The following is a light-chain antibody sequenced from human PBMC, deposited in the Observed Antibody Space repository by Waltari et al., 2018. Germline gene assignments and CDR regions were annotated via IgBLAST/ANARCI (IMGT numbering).Light chain of an antibody. V-gene: IGKV4-1*01. Sequence: DIVMTQSPDSLAVSLGERATINCKSSQSVLYSSNNKNYLAWYQQKPGQPPKVLIYWASTRESGVPDRFGGSGSGTDFTLTISSLQAEDVAVYYCQQYYSTLYTFGQGTKLEIK. CDR3: QQYYSTLYT. J-gene: IGKJ2*01. CDR2: WAS. CDR1: QSVLYSSNNKNY.